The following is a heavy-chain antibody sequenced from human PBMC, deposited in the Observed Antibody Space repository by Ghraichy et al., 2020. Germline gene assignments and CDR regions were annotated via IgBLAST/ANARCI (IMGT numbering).Heavy chain of an antibody. V-gene: IGHV4-59*01. CDR1: GGSISSYY. J-gene: IGHJ5*02. Sequence: SETPSLTCTVSGGSISSYYWSWIRQPPGKGLEWIGYIYYSGSTNYNPSLKSRVTISVDTSKNQFSLKLSSVTAADTAVYYCARHDYGDYGWFDPWGQGTLVTVSS. D-gene: IGHD4-17*01. CDR3: ARHDYGDYGWFDP. CDR2: IYYSGST.